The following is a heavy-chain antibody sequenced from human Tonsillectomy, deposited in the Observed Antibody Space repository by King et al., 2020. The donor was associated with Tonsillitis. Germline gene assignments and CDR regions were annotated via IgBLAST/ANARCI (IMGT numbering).Heavy chain of an antibody. CDR2: ISWNSGTI. D-gene: IGHD3-22*01. CDR1: GFSFDDYA. J-gene: IGHJ4*02. V-gene: IGHV3-9*01. CDR3: TKDPDYYDSSTS. Sequence: QLVQSGGALVQPGRSLRLSCAASGFSFDDYAMHWVLQAPGKGLEWVSGISWNSGTIWYADSVKGRFTISRDNAKNFLYLQMNSLRAENTALYYCTKDPDYYDSSTSWGQGTLVTVSS.